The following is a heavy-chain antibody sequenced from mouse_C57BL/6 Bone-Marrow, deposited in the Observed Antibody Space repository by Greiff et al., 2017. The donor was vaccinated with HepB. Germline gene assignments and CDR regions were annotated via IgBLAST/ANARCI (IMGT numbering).Heavy chain of an antibody. CDR2: ISDGGSYT. D-gene: IGHD1-1*01. V-gene: IGHV5-4*03. CDR3: AMGVYYGSIHYFDY. J-gene: IGHJ2*01. Sequence: EVKVVESGGGLVKPGGSLKLSCAASGFTFSSYAMSWVRQTPEKRLEWVATISDGGSYTYYPDNVKGRFTISRDNAKNNLYLQMSHLKSEDTAMYYCAMGVYYGSIHYFDYWGQGTTLTVSS. CDR1: GFTFSSYA.